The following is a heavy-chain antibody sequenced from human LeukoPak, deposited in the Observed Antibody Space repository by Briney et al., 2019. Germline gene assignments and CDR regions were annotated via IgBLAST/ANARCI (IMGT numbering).Heavy chain of an antibody. D-gene: IGHD3-22*01. V-gene: IGHV1-46*01. J-gene: IGHJ2*01. CDR3: ARDAPESYYDSSGYYASVRYFDL. CDR2: ISPSGGST. Sequence: ASVKVSCKAFGYTFTSNYMHWVRQAPGQGPEWMGVISPSGGSTTYAQKFQGRVTLTRDTSTSTVYMELSSLRSEDTAVYYCARDAPESYYDSSGYYASVRYFDLWGRGTLVTVSS. CDR1: GYTFTSNY.